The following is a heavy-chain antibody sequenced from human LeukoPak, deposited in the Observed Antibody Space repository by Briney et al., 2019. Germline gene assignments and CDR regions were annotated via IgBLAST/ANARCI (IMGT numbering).Heavy chain of an antibody. D-gene: IGHD6-13*01. J-gene: IGHJ4*02. CDR3: ARLQAAAGTFDY. V-gene: IGHV4-39*01. Sequence: SETLSLTCTVSDGSISSNSYYWGWIRQPPGKGLEWIGSIYYSGSTYYNSSLKSRVTIFVDTSKNRVSLNLTSVTAADTAVYYCARLQAAAGTFDYWGQGTLVTVSS. CDR1: DGSISSNSYY. CDR2: IYYSGST.